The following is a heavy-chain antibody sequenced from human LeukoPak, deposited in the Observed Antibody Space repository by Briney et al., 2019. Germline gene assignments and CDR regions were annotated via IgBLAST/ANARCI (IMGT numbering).Heavy chain of an antibody. D-gene: IGHD3-3*01. V-gene: IGHV4-31*03. CDR3: ARAPLEWLYPWGMDV. J-gene: IGHJ6*02. CDR1: GGSISSGGYY. Sequence: PSETLSLTCTVSGGSISSGGYYWSWIRQHPGKGLEWIGYIYYSGSTYYNPSLKSRVTISVDTSKNQFSLKLSSVTAADTAVYYCARAPLEWLYPWGMDVWGQGTTVTVSS. CDR2: IYYSGST.